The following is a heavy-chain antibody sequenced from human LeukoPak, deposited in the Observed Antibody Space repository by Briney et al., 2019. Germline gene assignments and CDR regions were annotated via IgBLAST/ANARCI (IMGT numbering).Heavy chain of an antibody. V-gene: IGHV3-7*03. CDR3: AREVTAMAYYFDY. D-gene: IGHD5-18*01. Sequence: GGSLRLSCAASGFTFSSYAMSWVRQAPGKGLEWVANIKQDGSEKYYVDSVKGRFTISRDNAKNSLYLQMNSLRAEDTAVYYCAREVTAMAYYFDYWGQGTLVTVSS. CDR2: IKQDGSEK. CDR1: GFTFSSYA. J-gene: IGHJ4*02.